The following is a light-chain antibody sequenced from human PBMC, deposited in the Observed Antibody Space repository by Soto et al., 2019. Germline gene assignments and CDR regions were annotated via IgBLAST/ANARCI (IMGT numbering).Light chain of an antibody. Sequence: QSALTQPASVSGSPGQSITISCTGTSSDVGIYNLVSWYQQHPGKAPKLMIYEGSKRPSGVSNRFSGSKSGNTASLTISGLQAEDEADYYCCSYATSSTYVFGTGTKVTVL. CDR2: EGS. J-gene: IGLJ1*01. CDR3: CSYATSSTYV. CDR1: SSDVGIYNL. V-gene: IGLV2-23*01.